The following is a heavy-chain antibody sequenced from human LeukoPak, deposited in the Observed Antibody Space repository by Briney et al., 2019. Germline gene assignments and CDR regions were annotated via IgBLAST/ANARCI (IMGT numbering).Heavy chain of an antibody. Sequence: ASVKVSCKASGYTFTGYYMHWVRQAPGKGLEWMGGFDPEDGETIYAQKFQGRVTMTEDTSTDTAYMELSSLRSEDTAVYYCATARSYGDYFDYWGQGTLVTVSS. CDR3: ATARSYGDYFDY. D-gene: IGHD5-18*01. J-gene: IGHJ4*02. CDR2: FDPEDGET. CDR1: GYTFTGYY. V-gene: IGHV1-24*01.